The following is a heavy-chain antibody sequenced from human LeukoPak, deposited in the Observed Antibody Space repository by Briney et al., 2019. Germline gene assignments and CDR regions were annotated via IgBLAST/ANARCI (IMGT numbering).Heavy chain of an antibody. Sequence: ASVKVSCKASGYIVTSYDITWVRQATGQGLEWMGWMNPNSGNTGYAQKFQGRVTMTRNTSISTAYMELSSLRSEDTAVYYCARGFRRDLRYFDFERYFDYWGQGTLVTVSS. CDR1: GYIVTSYD. D-gene: IGHD3-9*01. J-gene: IGHJ4*02. CDR3: ARGFRRDLRYFDFERYFDY. V-gene: IGHV1-8*01. CDR2: MNPNSGNT.